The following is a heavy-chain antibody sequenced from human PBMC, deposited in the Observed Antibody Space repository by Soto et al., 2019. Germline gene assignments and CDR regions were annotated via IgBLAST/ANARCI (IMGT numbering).Heavy chain of an antibody. CDR1: GGSISSSSYY. V-gene: IGHV4-39*01. J-gene: IGHJ3*02. Sequence: SETLSLTCTVSGGSISSSSYYWGWIRQPPGKGLEWIGSIYYSGSTYYNPSLKSRVTISVDTSKNQFSLKLSSVTAADTAVYYCASRIAAAGSTFDIWGQGTMVTVSS. D-gene: IGHD6-13*01. CDR3: ASRIAAAGSTFDI. CDR2: IYYSGST.